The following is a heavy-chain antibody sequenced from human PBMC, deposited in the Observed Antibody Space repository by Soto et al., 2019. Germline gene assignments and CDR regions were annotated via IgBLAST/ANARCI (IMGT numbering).Heavy chain of an antibody. CDR1: GFTFSSYA. D-gene: IGHD1-1*01. Sequence: GGSLRLSCAASGFTFSSYAMSWVRQAPGKGLEWVSGIKSDGSSTTYADSVKGRFTISRDNAKNTLYLQMNGLRAEDTAVYYCARYIRGPTVYYFDFWGPGVLVTVSS. CDR3: ARYIRGPTVYYFDF. CDR2: IKSDGSST. V-gene: IGHV3-74*03. J-gene: IGHJ4*02.